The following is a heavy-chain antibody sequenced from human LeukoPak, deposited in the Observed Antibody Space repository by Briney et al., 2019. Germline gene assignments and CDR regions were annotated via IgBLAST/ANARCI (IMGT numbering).Heavy chain of an antibody. Sequence: GGSLRLSCAASGFTFSSYAMSWVRQAPGKGLEWVSAISGSGGSTYYADSVKGRFTISRDNSKNTLYLQMHSLRAEDTAVYYCATVGDDILTGYYNNFDYWGQGTLVTVSS. V-gene: IGHV3-23*01. J-gene: IGHJ4*02. CDR2: ISGSGGST. CDR3: ATVGDDILTGYYNNFDY. D-gene: IGHD3-9*01. CDR1: GFTFSSYA.